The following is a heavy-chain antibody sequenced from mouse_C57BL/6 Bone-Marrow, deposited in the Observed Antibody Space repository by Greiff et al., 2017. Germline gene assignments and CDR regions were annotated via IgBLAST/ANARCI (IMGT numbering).Heavy chain of an antibody. CDR2: IWSGGST. Sequence: VKLVESGPGLVQPSQSLSITCTVSGFSLTSYGVHWVRQSPGKGLEWLGVIWSGGSTDYNAAFISRLSISKDNSKSQVFFKMNSLQADDTAIYYCARRRGYYGSSYYAMDYWGQGTSVTVSS. J-gene: IGHJ4*01. V-gene: IGHV2-2*01. CDR1: GFSLTSYG. CDR3: ARRRGYYGSSYYAMDY. D-gene: IGHD1-1*01.